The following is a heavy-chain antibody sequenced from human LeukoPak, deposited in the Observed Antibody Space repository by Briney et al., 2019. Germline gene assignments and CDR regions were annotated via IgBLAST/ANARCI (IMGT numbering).Heavy chain of an antibody. Sequence: QTGGSLRLSCEASGFTLSSYGIHWVRQAPGKGLEWVAFIQYDGTNEYYADSVKGRFTVSRDNSQYTVYLQMSSLRPEDTAVYYCARDGGSYSVVRGADYNCFDYWGQGTLVTVSS. CDR1: GFTLSSYG. D-gene: IGHD3-10*01. CDR2: IQYDGTNE. CDR3: ARDGGSYSVVRGADYNCFDY. J-gene: IGHJ4*02. V-gene: IGHV3-30*02.